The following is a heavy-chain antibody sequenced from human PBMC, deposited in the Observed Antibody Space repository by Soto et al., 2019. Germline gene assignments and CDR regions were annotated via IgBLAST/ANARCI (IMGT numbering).Heavy chain of an antibody. CDR3: ARGDSIGRVYYGMDV. D-gene: IGHD3-22*01. CDR1: GYNFTNYG. Sequence: QVQLMQSGAEVKKPGASVMVSCKASGYNFTNYGLTWVRQAPGQGLEWMGWISPYYGNTNYAQNFRGRLTLTTETSTASEYMELRSLRSDDTAVYYCARGDSIGRVYYGMDVWGQGTTVTVSS. J-gene: IGHJ6*02. CDR2: ISPYYGNT. V-gene: IGHV1-18*01.